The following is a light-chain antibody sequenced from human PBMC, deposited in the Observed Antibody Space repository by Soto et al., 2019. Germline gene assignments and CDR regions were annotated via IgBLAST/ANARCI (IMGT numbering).Light chain of an antibody. CDR1: SSDVGGYDY. J-gene: IGLJ3*02. V-gene: IGLV2-14*01. Sequence: QSVLTQPASVSGSPGQSIAISCTGTSSDVGGYDYVSWYQQHPGKAPKLMIYEVSNRPSGVSNRFSGSKSGNTASLTISGLQAEDEADYYCCSYTSSSVWVFGGGTKVTVL. CDR2: EVS. CDR3: CSYTSSSVWV.